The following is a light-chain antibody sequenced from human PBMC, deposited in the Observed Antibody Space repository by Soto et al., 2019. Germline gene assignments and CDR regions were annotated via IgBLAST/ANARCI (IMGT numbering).Light chain of an antibody. J-gene: IGKJ1*01. CDR1: QYVSVRF. CDR3: QQYGSSPQT. Sequence: DIVLTQSPGPLSLSPGESATLSCRSSQYVSVRFLAWYQQKPGQAPRLIIYGASDRATGIPDRFTGSWSGTDCTLTINRLEPEDVAVYFCQQYGSSPQTLGQGTKVDI. CDR2: GAS. V-gene: IGKV3-20*01.